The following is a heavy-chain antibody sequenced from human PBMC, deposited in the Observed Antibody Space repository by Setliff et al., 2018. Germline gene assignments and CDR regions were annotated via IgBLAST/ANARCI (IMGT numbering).Heavy chain of an antibody. CDR1: GGSFSTYY. CDR3: ARTVEDYYGSGSYRF. CDR2: IYHSGST. D-gene: IGHD3-10*01. Sequence: SETLSLTCAVYGGSFSTYYWIWIRQPPGKGLEWIGSIYHSGSTYYNPSLKSRVTISVDTSKNQFSLKLSSVTAADTAVYYCARTVEDYYGSGSYRFWGQGTLVTVSS. J-gene: IGHJ4*02. V-gene: IGHV4-34*01.